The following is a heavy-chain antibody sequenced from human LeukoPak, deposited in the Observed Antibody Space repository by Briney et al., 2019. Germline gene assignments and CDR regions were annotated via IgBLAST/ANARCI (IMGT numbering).Heavy chain of an antibody. CDR3: AKPPPYYYDSSGYYSFDY. J-gene: IGHJ4*02. V-gene: IGHV3-30*02. CDR2: IRYDGSNK. CDR1: GFTFSSYG. D-gene: IGHD3-22*01. Sequence: GGSLRLSCAASGFTFSSYGMHWVRQAPGKGLEWVAFIRYDGSNKYYADSVKGRFTISRDNSKNTLYLQMNSLRAEDTAVYYCAKPPPYYYDSSGYYSFDYWGQGTLVTVSS.